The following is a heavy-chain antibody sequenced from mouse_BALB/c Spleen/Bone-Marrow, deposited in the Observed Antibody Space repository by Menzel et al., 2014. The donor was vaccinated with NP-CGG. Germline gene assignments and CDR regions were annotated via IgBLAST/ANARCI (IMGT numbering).Heavy chain of an antibody. CDR2: INPYNDGT. J-gene: IGHJ4*01. CDR1: GYTFTSYI. V-gene: IGHV1-14*01. D-gene: IGHD2-3*01. CDR3: ARRWLPYAMDY. Sequence: EVKLMESGPELVKPGASVKMSCKASGYTFTSYIMHWVKQKPGQGLEWIGYINPYNDGTKYNEKFKGKATLTSDKSSSTAYMKLSSLTSEDSAVYYCARRWLPYAMDYWGQGTSVTVSS.